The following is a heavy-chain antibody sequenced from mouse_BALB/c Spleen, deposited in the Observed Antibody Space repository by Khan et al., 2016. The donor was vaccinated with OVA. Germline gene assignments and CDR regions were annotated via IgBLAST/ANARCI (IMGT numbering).Heavy chain of an antibody. V-gene: IGHV9-1*02. CDR2: INTYTGEP. J-gene: IGHJ1*01. CDR3: AKGYWYFDV. Sequence: QIQLVQSRPELKKPGETVRISCKASGYTFTDHAMNWLKQAPGKGLKWMGWINTYTGEPTYTDDFKGRFAFSLETSAITAYLQINNLKNEDMATXCCAKGYWYFDVWGAGTTVTVSS. CDR1: GYTFTDHA.